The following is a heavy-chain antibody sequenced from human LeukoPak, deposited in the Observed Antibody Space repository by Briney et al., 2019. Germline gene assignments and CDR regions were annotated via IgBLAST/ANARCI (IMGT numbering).Heavy chain of an antibody. CDR2: IYADGYT. V-gene: IGHV3-NL1*01. Sequence: PGRSLRLSCAASGFTFSSYGMHWVRQAPGKGLEWVSAIYADGYTRDAASVKGRFSISRHNSKNTVYLQMDNLRPEDTAVYYCATRRPGEKEFECWGPGTLVTVSS. J-gene: IGHJ4*03. CDR3: ATRRPGEKEFEC. CDR1: GFTFSSYG. D-gene: IGHD1-26*01.